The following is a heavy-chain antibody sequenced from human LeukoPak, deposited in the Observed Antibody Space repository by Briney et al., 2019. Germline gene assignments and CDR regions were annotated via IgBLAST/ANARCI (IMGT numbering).Heavy chain of an antibody. CDR2: ISYDGSNK. J-gene: IGHJ4*02. CDR1: GFTFSSYG. V-gene: IGHV3-30*18. Sequence: GGSLRLSCAASGFTFSSYGMHWVRQAPGKRLEWVAVISYDGSNKYYADSVKGRFTISRDNSKNTLYLQMNSLRAEDTAVYYCAKNAYYYDSSAPPGYWGQGTLVTVSS. D-gene: IGHD3-22*01. CDR3: AKNAYYYDSSAPPGY.